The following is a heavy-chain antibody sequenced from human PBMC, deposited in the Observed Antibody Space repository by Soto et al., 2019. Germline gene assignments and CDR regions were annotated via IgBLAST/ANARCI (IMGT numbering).Heavy chain of an antibody. CDR1: GGSISSSSYY. J-gene: IGHJ5*02. D-gene: IGHD3-10*01. V-gene: IGHV4-39*01. Sequence: QLQLQESGPGLVKPSETLSLTCTVSGGSISSSSYYWGWIRQPPGKGLEWIGSIYYSGSTYYNPSLKSRVTISVDTSKNQFSLKLSSVTAADTAVYYCARLGFKLCFGEFYWFDPWGQGTLVTVS. CDR2: IYYSGST. CDR3: ARLGFKLCFGEFYWFDP.